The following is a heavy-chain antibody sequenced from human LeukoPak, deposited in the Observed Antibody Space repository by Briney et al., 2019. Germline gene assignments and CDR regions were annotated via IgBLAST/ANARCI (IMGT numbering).Heavy chain of an antibody. CDR1: GGSISSSTYY. CDR2: IYYSGST. CDR3: ARVRLGELSQLDY. D-gene: IGHD3-16*02. J-gene: IGHJ4*02. Sequence: SETLSLTCTVSGGSISSSTYYWGWVRQPPGKGLEWIGSIYYSGSTYYNPSLKSRVTISVDTSKNQFSLKLSSVTAADTAVYYCARVRLGELSQLDYWGQGTLVTVSS. V-gene: IGHV4-39*07.